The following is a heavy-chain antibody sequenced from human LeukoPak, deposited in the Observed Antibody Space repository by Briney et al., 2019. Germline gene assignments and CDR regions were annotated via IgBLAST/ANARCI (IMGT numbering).Heavy chain of an antibody. Sequence: SVKVSCKASGGTFSSYAISWVRQAPGQGLEWMGGIIPIFGTANYAQKFQGSVTITADESTSTAYMELSSLRSEDTAVYYCARDGPYSSSWYLGYWFDPWGQGTLVTVSS. V-gene: IGHV1-69*01. J-gene: IGHJ5*02. CDR2: IIPIFGTA. D-gene: IGHD6-13*01. CDR3: ARDGPYSSSWYLGYWFDP. CDR1: GGTFSSYA.